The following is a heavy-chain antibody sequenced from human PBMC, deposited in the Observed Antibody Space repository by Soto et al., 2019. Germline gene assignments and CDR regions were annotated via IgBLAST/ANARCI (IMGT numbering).Heavy chain of an antibody. Sequence: GGSLRLSCAASGFTFSDYYMSWIRQAPGKGLEWVSYTSSSGSTIYYADSVKGRFTISRDNAKNSLYLQMNSLRAEDTAVYYCARFISVDTAMVTAYDYWGQGTLVTVSS. D-gene: IGHD5-18*01. CDR1: GFTFSDYY. J-gene: IGHJ4*02. CDR3: ARFISVDTAMVTAYDY. CDR2: TSSSGSTI. V-gene: IGHV3-11*01.